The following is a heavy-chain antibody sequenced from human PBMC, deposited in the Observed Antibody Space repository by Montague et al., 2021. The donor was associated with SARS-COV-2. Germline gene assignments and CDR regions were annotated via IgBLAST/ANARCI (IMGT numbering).Heavy chain of an antibody. CDR3: ARGTAAGTNFDY. V-gene: IGHV4-59*01. Sequence: SETLSLTCTVFGGSISSYYWSRIRQPPGKGLEWIGYIYYSGSTNYNPSLKSRVTISVDTSKNQFSLKLSSVTATDTAVYYCARGTAAGTNFDYWGQGTLVTVSS. CDR1: GGSISSYY. CDR2: IYYSGST. J-gene: IGHJ4*02. D-gene: IGHD6-13*01.